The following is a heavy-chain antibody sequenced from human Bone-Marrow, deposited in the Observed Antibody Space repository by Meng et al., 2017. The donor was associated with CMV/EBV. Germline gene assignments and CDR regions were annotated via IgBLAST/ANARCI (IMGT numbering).Heavy chain of an antibody. Sequence: LRLSCAVYGGSFSGYYRSWIRQPPGKGLEWIGEINHSGSTNYNPSLKSRVTISVDTSKNQFSLKLSSVTAADTAVYYCARGQDWSESYPSWGQGTLVTVSS. V-gene: IGHV4-34*01. CDR3: ARGQDWSESYPS. D-gene: IGHD1-26*01. CDR1: GGSFSGYY. J-gene: IGHJ4*02. CDR2: INHSGST.